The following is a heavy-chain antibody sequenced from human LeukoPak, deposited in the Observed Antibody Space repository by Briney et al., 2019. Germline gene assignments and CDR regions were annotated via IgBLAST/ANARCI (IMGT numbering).Heavy chain of an antibody. CDR1: GFTFSSYA. D-gene: IGHD3-22*01. CDR2: ISGSGGST. Sequence: PGGSLRLSCAASGFTFSSYAMSWVRQAPGKGLEWVSAISGSGGSTYYADSVKGRFTISRDNSKNTLYLQMNSLRAEDTAVYCCAKDSTYYYDSSGSAIWDYWGQGTLVTVSS. J-gene: IGHJ4*02. V-gene: IGHV3-23*01. CDR3: AKDSTYYYDSSGSAIWDY.